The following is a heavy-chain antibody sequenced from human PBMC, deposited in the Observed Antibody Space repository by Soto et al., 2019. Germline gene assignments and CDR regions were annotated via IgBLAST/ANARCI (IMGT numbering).Heavy chain of an antibody. CDR1: GFTFSTYS. D-gene: IGHD1-1*01. CDR2: ISSSSDYI. Sequence: EVQLVESGGGLVKPGGSLRLSCAASGFTFSTYSMNWVRQAPGKGLEWVSSISSSSDYIYYADSVKGRFTISRDNAKNSLYLQMNSLSDEDKAVYYCASGGTTGTTATNWFDPWGQGTLVTVSS. J-gene: IGHJ5*02. CDR3: ASGGTTGTTATNWFDP. V-gene: IGHV3-21*01.